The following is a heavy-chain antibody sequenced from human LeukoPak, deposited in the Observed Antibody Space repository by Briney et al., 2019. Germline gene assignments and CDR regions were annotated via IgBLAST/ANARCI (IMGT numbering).Heavy chain of an antibody. V-gene: IGHV5-51*01. D-gene: IGHD2-15*01. CDR2: IYPGDSDT. CDR1: GYSFTSYW. J-gene: IGHJ6*03. Sequence: GESLKISCKGSGYSFTSYWIGWVRQMPGKGLEWMGIIYPGDSDTRYSPSFQGQVTISADKSISTAYLQWSSLKASDTAMYYCARRLGRGGRKSWEDYYYYYMDVWGKGTTVTVSS. CDR3: ARRLGRGGRKSWEDYYYYYMDV.